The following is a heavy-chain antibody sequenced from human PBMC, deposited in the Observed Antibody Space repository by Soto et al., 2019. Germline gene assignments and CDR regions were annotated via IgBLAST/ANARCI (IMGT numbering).Heavy chain of an antibody. CDR2: INPNSGGT. CDR1: GYTFTGYY. D-gene: IGHD3-22*01. Sequence: GASVKVSCKASGYTFTGYYMHWVRQAPGQGLEWMGWINPNSGGTNYAQKFQGRVTMTRDTSISTAYMELSRLRSDDTAVYYCARDRGVYYDPRDEFRRGASNWFDPWGQGTLVTVSS. V-gene: IGHV1-2*02. J-gene: IGHJ5*02. CDR3: ARDRGVYYDPRDEFRRGASNWFDP.